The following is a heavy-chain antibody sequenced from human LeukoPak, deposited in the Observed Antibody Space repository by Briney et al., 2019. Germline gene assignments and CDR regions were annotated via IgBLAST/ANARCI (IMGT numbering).Heavy chain of an antibody. CDR2: ISAYNGDA. Sequence: ASVKVSCKASGYTSTTYGISWLRQAPGQGLEWMGWISAYNGDANYAQNLQGRVTMTTDTSTSTAYMELRGLRSDDTAVYYCARDRPYGDYEDFWGQGTLVTVSS. CDR1: GYTSTTYG. V-gene: IGHV1-18*01. CDR3: ARDRPYGDYEDF. J-gene: IGHJ4*02. D-gene: IGHD4-17*01.